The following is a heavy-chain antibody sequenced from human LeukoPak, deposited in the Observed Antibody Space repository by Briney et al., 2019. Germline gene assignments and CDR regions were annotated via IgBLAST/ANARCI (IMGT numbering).Heavy chain of an antibody. CDR2: INSDGSST. CDR1: GFTFSSYW. D-gene: IGHD2-21*02. CDR3: ARDQAVTAVPLDY. Sequence: PGGSLRLSCAASGFTFSSYWMHWVRQAPGKGLVWVSRINSDGSSTNYAEFVKGRFTISRDNAKNTLYPQMNSLRAEDTAVYYCARDQAVTAVPLDYWGQGTLVTVSS. J-gene: IGHJ4*02. V-gene: IGHV3-74*01.